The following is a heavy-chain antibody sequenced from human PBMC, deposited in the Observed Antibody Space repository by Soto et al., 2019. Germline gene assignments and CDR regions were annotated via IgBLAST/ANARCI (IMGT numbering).Heavy chain of an antibody. D-gene: IGHD6-19*01. V-gene: IGHV3-30*18. CDR1: GFALSSYG. CDR2: ISYNGNNK. J-gene: IGHJ3*01. Sequence: QIQLVESGGGVVQPGTSQKLSCTASGFALSSYGMHWVRQAPGKGPEWVSVISYNGNNKYYADSVRGRFTISRDNSRSTLYLQMDSLRPEDTAVYYCAKDRGHLAVAAITGGGDFDKWGQGTTVTVSS. CDR3: AKDRGHLAVAAITGGGDFDK.